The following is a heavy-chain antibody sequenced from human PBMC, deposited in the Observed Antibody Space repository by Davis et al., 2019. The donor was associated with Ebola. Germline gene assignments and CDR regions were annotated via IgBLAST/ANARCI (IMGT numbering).Heavy chain of an antibody. D-gene: IGHD1-14*01. CDR2: VYHGGNT. J-gene: IGHJ4*02. V-gene: IGHV4-30-2*01. CDR3: ARDYVY. CDR1: GGSISSGGYT. Sequence: MPSETLSLTCTVSGGSISSGGYTWSWIRQPPGKGLEWIGHVYHGGNTFYHPSLKSRVTISADTSKNQFSLRLKFVTAADTAMYYCARDYVYWGQGILVTVSS.